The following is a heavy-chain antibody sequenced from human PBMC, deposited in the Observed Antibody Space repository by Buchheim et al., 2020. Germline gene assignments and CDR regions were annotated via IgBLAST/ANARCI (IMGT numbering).Heavy chain of an antibody. D-gene: IGHD2-21*01. CDR3: ATRYS. CDR1: GGTFRASD. Sequence: QVQLVQSGAEVKKPGSSVKVSCKASGGTFRASDITCVRQAPGQGLEWMGGIVPIFGSTNFAQKFQGRVTVTADDSTRTQSMELISLTPDDTAVYYCATRYSWGQGTL. J-gene: IGHJ5*02. V-gene: IGHV1-69*01. CDR2: IVPIFGST.